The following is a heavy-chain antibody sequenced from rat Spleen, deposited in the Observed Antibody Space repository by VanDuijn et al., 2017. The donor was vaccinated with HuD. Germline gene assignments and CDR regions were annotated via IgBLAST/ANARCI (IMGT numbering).Heavy chain of an antibody. J-gene: IGHJ4*01. CDR3: AKDMNYYSTYPFSVMCD. D-gene: IGHD1-2*01. Sequence: EVQLVESDGGLVQPGRSLKLSCAASGFTFSNYAMGWVSQAPTKGLEWVASIGFGNDNTYYRDSVKGRFTISRDNAKSTLYLQMDSLRSEDTATYYCAKDMNYYSTYPFSVMCDWGQGASVTVSS. CDR1: GFTFSNYA. CDR2: IGFGNDNT. V-gene: IGHV5S23*01.